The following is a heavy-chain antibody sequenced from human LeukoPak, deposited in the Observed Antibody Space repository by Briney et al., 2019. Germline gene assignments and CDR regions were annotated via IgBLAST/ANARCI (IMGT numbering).Heavy chain of an antibody. CDR1: GFTFSSYA. V-gene: IGHV3-23*01. Sequence: PGGSLRLSCAASGFTFSSYAMSWVRQAPGKGLEWVSAISGSGGSTYYADSVKGRFTISRDNSKNTLYLQMNSLRAEDTAVYYCARDRAAASFSDYWGQGTLVTVSS. CDR2: ISGSGGST. J-gene: IGHJ4*02. CDR3: ARDRAAASFSDY. D-gene: IGHD6-13*01.